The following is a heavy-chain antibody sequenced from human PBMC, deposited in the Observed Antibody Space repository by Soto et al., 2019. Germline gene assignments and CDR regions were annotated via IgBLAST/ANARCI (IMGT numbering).Heavy chain of an antibody. J-gene: IGHJ6*03. V-gene: IGHV1-8*01. CDR2: MNPNSGNT. Sequence: EASVKVSCKASGYTFTSYDINWVRQATGQGLEWMGWMNPNSGNTGYAQKFQGRVTMTRNTSISTAYMELSSLRSEDTAVFYCARGVWFGELLIYYYYMDVWGKGTTVTVSS. CDR3: ARGVWFGELLIYYYYMDV. D-gene: IGHD3-10*01. CDR1: GYTFTSYD.